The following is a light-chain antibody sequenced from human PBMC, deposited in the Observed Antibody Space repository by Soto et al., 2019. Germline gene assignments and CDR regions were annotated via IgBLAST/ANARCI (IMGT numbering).Light chain of an antibody. CDR3: QHPSNSPPA. Sequence: EIVLTQSPATLSLSPGERATLSCRASQSVSSYLAWYQQKPGQAPRLLIYDASNRATGIPARFSGSGSGTDFTLTINSLAPANFAFSYSQHPSNSPPAFGPGTKVDIK. CDR2: DAS. J-gene: IGKJ3*01. CDR1: QSVSSY. V-gene: IGKV3-11*01.